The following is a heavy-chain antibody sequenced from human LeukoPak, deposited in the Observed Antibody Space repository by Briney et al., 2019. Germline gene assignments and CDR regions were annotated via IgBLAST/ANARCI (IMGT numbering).Heavy chain of an antibody. CDR3: ARSRDGYKRFDS. Sequence: PGGSLRLSCAASGFTFSSYVMSWVRQAPGKGLEWVSSISNSGGSTYYADSVKGRFTISRDNSKNTLYLQMNSLRAEDTAVYFCARSRDGYKRFDSWGQGTLVTVSS. V-gene: IGHV3-23*01. D-gene: IGHD5-24*01. CDR1: GFTFSSYV. CDR2: ISNSGGST. J-gene: IGHJ4*02.